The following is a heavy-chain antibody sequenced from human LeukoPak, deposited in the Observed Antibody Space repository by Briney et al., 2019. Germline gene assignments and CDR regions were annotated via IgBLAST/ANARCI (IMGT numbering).Heavy chain of an antibody. CDR3: ARFYGYWHEFDY. J-gene: IGHJ4*02. D-gene: IGHD3-3*01. CDR2: ISSSSTYT. V-gene: IGHV3-11*03. CDR1: GLTFSDLY. Sequence: PGGSLRLSCAIYGLTFSDLYLASVRQAPGRGLGWVSYISSSSTYTSYADSVKGRFTISRDNAKKSLYLQMNSRRAQDTAVYYCARFYGYWHEFDYWGEGTLVTVSS.